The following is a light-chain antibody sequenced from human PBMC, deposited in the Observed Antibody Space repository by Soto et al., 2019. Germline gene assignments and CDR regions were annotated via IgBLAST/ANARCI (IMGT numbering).Light chain of an antibody. J-gene: IGKJ4*01. Sequence: EIQMTQSPSALSVSAGDRATLSCRASQSVSGNLAWYQQKPGQAPRLLIYGASTRHTGIPARFSGSGSGTEFTLTISILQSEDFARYCCQHYHILPSTFGEGTKVDIK. CDR2: GAS. V-gene: IGKV3-15*01. CDR3: QHYHILPST. CDR1: QSVSGN.